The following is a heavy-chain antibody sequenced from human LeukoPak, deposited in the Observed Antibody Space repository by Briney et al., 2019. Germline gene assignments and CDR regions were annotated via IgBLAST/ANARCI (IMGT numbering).Heavy chain of an antibody. Sequence: GGSLRLSCAASGFTFSSYSMNWVRQAPGKGLEWVSSISSSSSYIYYADSAKGRFTISRDNAKNSLYLQMNSLRAEDTAVYYCVLGRSRSFDYWGQGTLVTVSS. CDR2: ISSSSSYI. CDR1: GFTFSSYS. D-gene: IGHD6-13*01. J-gene: IGHJ4*02. CDR3: VLGRSRSFDY. V-gene: IGHV3-21*01.